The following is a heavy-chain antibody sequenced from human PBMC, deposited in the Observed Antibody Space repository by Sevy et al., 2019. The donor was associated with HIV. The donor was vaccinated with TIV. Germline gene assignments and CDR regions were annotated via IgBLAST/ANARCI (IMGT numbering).Heavy chain of an antibody. Sequence: GGSLRLSCAASGFTFSSYAMGWVRQAPGKGLEWVSSICCNDGSTYYADSVKGRFTISRDNSKNTLNLQMNSLSAEDTAVYYCARLRSGSCYSASQSWGQGTLVTVSS. CDR2: ICCNDGST. V-gene: IGHV3-23*01. J-gene: IGHJ5*02. CDR3: ARLRSGSCYSASQS. D-gene: IGHD2-15*01. CDR1: GFTFSSYA.